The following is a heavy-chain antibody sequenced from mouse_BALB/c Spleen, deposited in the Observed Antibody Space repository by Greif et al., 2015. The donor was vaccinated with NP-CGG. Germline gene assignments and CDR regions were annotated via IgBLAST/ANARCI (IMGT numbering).Heavy chain of an antibody. CDR2: INSNGGST. Sequence: EVKLVESGGGLVQPGGSLKLSCAASGFTFSSYGMSWVRQTPDKRLELVATINSNGGSTYYPDSVKGRFTISRDNAKNTLYLQMSSLKSEDTAMYYCARAPYYAMDYWGQGTSVTVSS. J-gene: IGHJ4*01. V-gene: IGHV5-6-3*01. CDR3: ARAPYYAMDY. CDR1: GFTFSSYG.